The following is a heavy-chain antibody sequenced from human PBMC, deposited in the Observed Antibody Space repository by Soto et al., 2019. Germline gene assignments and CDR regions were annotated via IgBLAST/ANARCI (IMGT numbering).Heavy chain of an antibody. CDR2: INAGNGNT. D-gene: IGHD5-18*01. Sequence: QVQLVQSGAEVKKPGASVKVSCKASGYTFTSYAMHWVRQAPGQRLEWMGWINAGNGNTKYSQKFQGRVTITRDTSASTAYMELSSLRSEDTAVYYCARDPGNVDTAMVDISYYFDYWGQGTLVTVSS. CDR3: ARDPGNVDTAMVDISYYFDY. CDR1: GYTFTSYA. J-gene: IGHJ4*02. V-gene: IGHV1-3*01.